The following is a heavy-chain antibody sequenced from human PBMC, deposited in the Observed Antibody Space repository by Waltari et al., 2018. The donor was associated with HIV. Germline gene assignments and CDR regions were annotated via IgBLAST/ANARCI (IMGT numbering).Heavy chain of an antibody. CDR3: AKDRCGDDCHVGGMDV. J-gene: IGHJ6*02. CDR2: ISSDGSKK. D-gene: IGHD2-21*02. V-gene: IGHV3-30*18. CDR1: EMDFEDDA. Sequence: QGLLTESGGGVVQPGKSLRLSCRGYEMDFEDDAMHWVRQVPGKGLEWVAVISSDGSKKYYAESMKGRIFISRENSESTVSLQINSLRVEDTAVYYCAKDRCGDDCHVGGMDVWGQGITVIVSS.